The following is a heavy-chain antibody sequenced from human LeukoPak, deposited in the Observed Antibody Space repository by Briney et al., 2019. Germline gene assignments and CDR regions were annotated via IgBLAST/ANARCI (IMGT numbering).Heavy chain of an antibody. D-gene: IGHD6-19*01. J-gene: IGHJ6*02. CDR3: ARGVAVAGRYGMDV. V-gene: IGHV1-8*01. CDR1: GYTFSSYD. CDR2: MNPNSVNT. Sequence: ASVKVSCKASGYTFSSYDINWVRQATGQGLEWMGWMNPNSVNTGYAQKFQGRVTMTRNTSISTVYMELSSLRSEDTAVYYCARGVAVAGRYGMDVWGQGTTVTVSS.